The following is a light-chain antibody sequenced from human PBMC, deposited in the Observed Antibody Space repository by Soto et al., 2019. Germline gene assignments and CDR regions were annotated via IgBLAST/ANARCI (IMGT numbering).Light chain of an antibody. V-gene: IGKV1-12*01. CDR3: QQADSFPLT. J-gene: IGKJ4*01. CDR2: ATS. CDR1: QDISSW. Sequence: IQLTQSPSSVSASVGDRVTISCRASQDISSWLAWYQQKPGKAPKPLIYATSSLQSGVPSRFSGSGYGTEFTLTISSLQPEDSATYYCQQADSFPLTFGGGTEVAI.